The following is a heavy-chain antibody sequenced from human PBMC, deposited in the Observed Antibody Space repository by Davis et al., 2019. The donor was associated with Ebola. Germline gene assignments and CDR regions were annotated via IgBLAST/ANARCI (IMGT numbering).Heavy chain of an antibody. CDR2: INHSGST. CDR1: GGSFSGYY. J-gene: IGHJ3*02. D-gene: IGHD6-19*01. V-gene: IGHV4-34*01. CDR3: ASHSSGWSNDAFDI. Sequence: MPGGSLRLSCAVYGGSFSGYYWSWIRQPPGKGLEWIGEINHSGSTNYNPSLKSRVTISVDTSKNQFSLKLSSVTAADTAVYYCASHSSGWSNDAFDIWGQGTMVTVSS.